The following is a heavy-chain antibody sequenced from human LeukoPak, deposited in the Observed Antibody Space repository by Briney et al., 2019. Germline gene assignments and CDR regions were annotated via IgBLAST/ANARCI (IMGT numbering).Heavy chain of an antibody. CDR2: ISHDLTYQ. Sequence: GGFLRLSCAASGFIFTAYGMHWVRQAPGKGLEWVAVISHDLTYQAYADSVKGRFTISRDDSKNTLYVQMNSLRTEDTAFYYCARDVNNYFDYWGLGTLVTVSS. J-gene: IGHJ4*02. V-gene: IGHV3-30*03. CDR1: GFIFTAYG. CDR3: ARDVNNYFDY.